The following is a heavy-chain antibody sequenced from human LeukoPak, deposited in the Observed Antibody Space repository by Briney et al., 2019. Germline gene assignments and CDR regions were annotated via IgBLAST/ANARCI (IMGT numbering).Heavy chain of an antibody. V-gene: IGHV4-4*07. J-gene: IGHJ5*02. CDR2: IYTSGST. CDR1: GGSISSYY. D-gene: IGHD2-15*01. CDR3: AREIGYCSGGSCYHHWFDP. Sequence: SESLSLTCTVSGGSISSYYWSWVRQPAGKGLEWIGRIYTSGSTNYNPSLKSRVTMSVDTSKNQLSLKLSSVTAADTAVYYCAREIGYCSGGSCYHHWFDPWGQGTLVTVSS.